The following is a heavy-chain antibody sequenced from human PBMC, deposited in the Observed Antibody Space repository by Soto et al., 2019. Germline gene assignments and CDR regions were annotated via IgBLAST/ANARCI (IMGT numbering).Heavy chain of an antibody. CDR1: GYSFTSYY. D-gene: IGHD2-2*02. Sequence: ASVKVSCKASGYSFTSYYLHWVRQAPGQGLEWMGMINPSGGSTIYAQKFQGRVTMTRDTSTSTVYMELSSLRSEDTAVYYCGKLGYCVSTSCYIYGMDVWGQGTTVTVSS. CDR2: INPSGGST. J-gene: IGHJ6*01. V-gene: IGHV1-46*01. CDR3: GKLGYCVSTSCYIYGMDV.